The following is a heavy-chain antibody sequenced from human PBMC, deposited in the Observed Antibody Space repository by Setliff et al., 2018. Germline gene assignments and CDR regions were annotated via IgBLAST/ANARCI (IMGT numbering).Heavy chain of an antibody. J-gene: IGHJ4*02. D-gene: IGHD3-22*01. CDR1: GGSITSGSNY. V-gene: IGHV4-61*09. CDR3: ARERSYYYDSNGFYYEGRHFDY. Sequence: LSLTCTVSGGSITSGSNYWSWIRQPAGKGLEWIGYIYTSGSTNYNPSLKSRVTISLDTSKNQFSLKLSFVTAADTAVYYCARERSYYYDSNGFYYEGRHFDYWGQGTLVTVSS. CDR2: IYTSGST.